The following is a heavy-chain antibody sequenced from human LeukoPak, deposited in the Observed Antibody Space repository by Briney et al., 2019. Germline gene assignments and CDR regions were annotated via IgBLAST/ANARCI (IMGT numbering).Heavy chain of an antibody. CDR2: ISGDSRTI. D-gene: IGHD3-22*01. V-gene: IGHV3-48*01. Sequence: GGSLRPSCAASGFTFSTYSMIWVRQAPGKGPEWLSYISGDSRTIYYPDSVKGRFTISRDNAKNSLYLQLISLRAEDTAVYYCARDRHSSVDYWGQGTLVTVSS. CDR1: GFTFSTYS. J-gene: IGHJ4*02. CDR3: ARDRHSSVDY.